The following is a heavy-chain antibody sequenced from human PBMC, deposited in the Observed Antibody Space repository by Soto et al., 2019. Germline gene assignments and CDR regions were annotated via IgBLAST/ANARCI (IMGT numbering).Heavy chain of an antibody. J-gene: IGHJ6*02. V-gene: IGHV3-13*01. CDR2: ITTAGDT. CDR3: ARELHGGSYGMDV. Sequence: PGGSLRLSCAASGFTFSNYDMHWVRQVPGKGLEWVSGITTAGDTYYPGSVKGRFTIAREKAKNSLYLQMNSLSAGDTAVYYCARELHGGSYGMDVWGQGTTVTVSS. CDR1: GFTFSNYD.